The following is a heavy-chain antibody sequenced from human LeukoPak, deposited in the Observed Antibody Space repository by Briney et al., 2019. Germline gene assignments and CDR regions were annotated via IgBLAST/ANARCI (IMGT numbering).Heavy chain of an antibody. J-gene: IGHJ6*03. Sequence: GGSLRLSCAASGFTFSSYSMNWVRQAPGEGLEWVAVISYDGSNKYYADSGKGRFTISRDNSKNTLYLQMNSLTAEDTAVYYCARLGYYGSGSHYTYYYMDVWGTGTTVTISS. D-gene: IGHD3-10*01. CDR2: ISYDGSNK. CDR1: GFTFSSYS. V-gene: IGHV3-30*03. CDR3: ARLGYYGSGSHYTYYYMDV.